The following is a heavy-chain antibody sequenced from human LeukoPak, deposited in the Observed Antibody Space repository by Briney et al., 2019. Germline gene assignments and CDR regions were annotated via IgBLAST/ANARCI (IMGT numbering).Heavy chain of an antibody. J-gene: IGHJ3*02. V-gene: IGHV4-61*02. Sequence: SQTLSLTCTVSGGSISIGSYYWSWIRQPAGKGLEWIGRIYTSGRTNYNPSLTRRVTISVDTSKTQFSLKLSSVTAADTAVYYGAKAQVVVVTGFDAFDIWGQGTMVTVSS. CDR1: GGSISIGSYY. D-gene: IGHD2-21*02. CDR2: IYTSGRT. CDR3: AKAQVVVVTGFDAFDI.